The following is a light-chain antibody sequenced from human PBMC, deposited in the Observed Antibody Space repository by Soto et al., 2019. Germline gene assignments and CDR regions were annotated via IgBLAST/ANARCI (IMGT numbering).Light chain of an antibody. J-gene: IGKJ4*01. CDR1: QSVDND. CDR2: DAS. Sequence: EIVITQSPSTLSVSPGDRATLSCRASQSVDNDLAWYQQKPGQPPRLLIYDASTRATGIPARFSGSQSGTEFTLTISSLLSEDFAVYSCQQYNKWPLTFGGGTKVDIK. V-gene: IGKV3D-15*01. CDR3: QQYNKWPLT.